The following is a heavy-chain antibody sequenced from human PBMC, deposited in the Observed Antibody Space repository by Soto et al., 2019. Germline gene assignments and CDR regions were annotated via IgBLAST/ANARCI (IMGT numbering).Heavy chain of an antibody. CDR2: INHSGST. CDR3: ARIVVVPAAIYYYYGMDV. CDR1: GGSFSGYY. Sequence: SGTLSLTCAVYGGSFSGYYWSWIRQPPGKGLEWIGEINHSGSTNYNPSLKSRVTISVDTSKNQFSLKLSSVTAADTAVYYCARIVVVPAAIYYYYGMDVWGQGTTVT. J-gene: IGHJ6*02. D-gene: IGHD2-2*01. V-gene: IGHV4-34*01.